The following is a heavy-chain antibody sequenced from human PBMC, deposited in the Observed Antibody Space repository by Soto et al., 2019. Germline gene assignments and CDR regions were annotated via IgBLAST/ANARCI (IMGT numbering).Heavy chain of an antibody. Sequence: QVQLVQSGAEVKTPGSSVRVSCKASGGTLRNNAITWVRQAPGQGLEWMGEIIPIFGTTKFAEKFQGRVSITAETATHTVYMDLRSLTSEDTAVYYCARAPGYTGYAKRGRFDPWGQGTLVTVSS. J-gene: IGHJ5*02. V-gene: IGHV1-69*06. CDR1: GGTLRNNA. CDR3: ARAPGYTGYAKRGRFDP. CDR2: IIPIFGTT. D-gene: IGHD5-12*01.